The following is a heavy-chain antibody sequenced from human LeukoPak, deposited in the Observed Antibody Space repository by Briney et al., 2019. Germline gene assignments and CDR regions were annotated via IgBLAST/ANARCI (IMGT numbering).Heavy chain of an antibody. CDR2: ISSTTNYI. CDR3: ARVGYCSSSTCRNYFDY. V-gene: IGHV3-21*01. D-gene: IGHD2-2*01. Sequence: GGSLRLSCAASGFPLSGYSINWVRQAPGKGLEWVSSISSTTNYIYYADSVKGRFTISRDNARNSLYLRMNSLRAEDTAVYYCARVGYCSSSTCRNYFDYWGQGTLVTVSS. CDR1: GFPLSGYS. J-gene: IGHJ4*02.